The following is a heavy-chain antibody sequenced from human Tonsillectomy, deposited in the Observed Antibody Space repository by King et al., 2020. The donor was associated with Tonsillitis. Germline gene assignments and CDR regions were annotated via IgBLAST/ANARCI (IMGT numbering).Heavy chain of an antibody. J-gene: IGHJ6*02. Sequence: QLQESGPGLVKPSETLSLTCTVSGGSMLKYYWSWIRQPPGKGLEWIGYIYYTGSTNYNPSLKSRGTISIDTSKNQFSLRLSSVTAADTAVYYCAGSGWDYPYGMDVWGQGTTVTVSS. CDR2: IYYTGST. CDR1: GGSMLKYY. CDR3: AGSGWDYPYGMDV. D-gene: IGHD6-19*01. V-gene: IGHV4-59*01.